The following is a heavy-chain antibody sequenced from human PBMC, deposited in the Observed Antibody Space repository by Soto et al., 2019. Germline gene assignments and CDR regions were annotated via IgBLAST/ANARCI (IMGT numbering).Heavy chain of an antibody. D-gene: IGHD3-10*01. CDR1: GGTVSSYA. V-gene: IGHV1-69*13. J-gene: IGHJ4*02. CDR3: ARDVSSDTTGFRGYDL. CDR2: FIPIFVSA. Sequence: SVQVSCKASGGTVSSYAITWVRQAPGKGLEWMGVFIPIFVSAHYAPKFQGRITITADESTSTAYMELSGLTSEDTAIYYCARDVSSDTTGFRGYDLWGQGTQVTVSS.